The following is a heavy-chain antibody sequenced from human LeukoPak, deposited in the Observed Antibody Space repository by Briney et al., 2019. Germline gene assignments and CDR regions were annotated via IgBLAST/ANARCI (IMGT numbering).Heavy chain of an antibody. CDR2: ISYDGSSK. Sequence: GGSLRLSCAASGFTFSSYAMHWVRQAPGKGLEWVAVISYDGSSKYYADSVKGRFTISRDNSKHALYLQMNSLRAEDTAVYYCARESRSGWFFDYWGQGTLVTVSP. V-gene: IGHV3-30-3*01. CDR3: ARESRSGWFFDY. D-gene: IGHD6-19*01. CDR1: GFTFSSYA. J-gene: IGHJ4*02.